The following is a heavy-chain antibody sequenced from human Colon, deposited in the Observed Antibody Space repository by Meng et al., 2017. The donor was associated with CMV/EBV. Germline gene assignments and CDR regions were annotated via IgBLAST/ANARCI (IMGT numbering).Heavy chain of an antibody. Sequence: GESLKISCGASGFSFGDYVMHWVRQAPGRGLQWLAVISYDGSNTNYADSVKGRFTISRDNSKSTLYLQMNSLRTEDTAVYYCARDRGSWLTSIDSWGPGTLVTVSS. CDR1: GFSFGDYV. CDR2: ISYDGSNT. D-gene: IGHD6-13*01. CDR3: ARDRGSWLTSIDS. J-gene: IGHJ4*02. V-gene: IGHV3-30*03.